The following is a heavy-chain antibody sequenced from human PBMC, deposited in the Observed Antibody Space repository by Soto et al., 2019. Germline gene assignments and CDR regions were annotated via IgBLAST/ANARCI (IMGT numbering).Heavy chain of an antibody. CDR3: TTDIAARSDYYYYMDV. D-gene: IGHD6-6*01. V-gene: IGHV3-15*01. J-gene: IGHJ6*03. CDR1: GFTFSNAW. CDR2: IKSKTDGGTT. Sequence: GGSLRLSCAASGFTFSNAWMSWVRQAPGKGLEWVGRIKSKTDGGTTDYAAPVKGRFTISRDDSKNTLYLQMNSLKTGDTAVYYCTTDIAARSDYYYYMDVWGKGTTVTVSS.